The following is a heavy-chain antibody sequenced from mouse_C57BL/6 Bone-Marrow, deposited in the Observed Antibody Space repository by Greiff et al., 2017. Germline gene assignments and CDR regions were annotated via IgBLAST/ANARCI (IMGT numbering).Heavy chain of an antibody. CDR1: GYTFTDYY. CDR3: AIYYFDY. Sequence: EVQLVESGPVLVKPGASVKMSCKASGYTFTDYYMNWVKQSHGKSLEWIGVINPYNGGTSYNQKFKGKATLTVDKSSSTAYMELNSLTSEDSAVYYCAIYYFDYWGQGTTLTVSS. V-gene: IGHV1-19*01. CDR2: INPYNGGT. J-gene: IGHJ2*01.